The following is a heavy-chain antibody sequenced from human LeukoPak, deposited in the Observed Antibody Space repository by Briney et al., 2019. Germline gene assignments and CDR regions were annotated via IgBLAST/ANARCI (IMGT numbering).Heavy chain of an antibody. V-gene: IGHV3-11*01. CDR1: GFTFSDYY. Sequence: PGGSLRLSCAASGFTFSDYYMSWIRQAPGKGLEWVSYISSSGSTIYYADSVKGRFTISRDNSKNTLYLQMNSLRAEDTAVYYCAKVLGYSYGYSDYWGQGTLVTVSS. CDR2: ISSSGSTI. J-gene: IGHJ4*02. CDR3: AKVLGYSYGYSDY. D-gene: IGHD5-18*01.